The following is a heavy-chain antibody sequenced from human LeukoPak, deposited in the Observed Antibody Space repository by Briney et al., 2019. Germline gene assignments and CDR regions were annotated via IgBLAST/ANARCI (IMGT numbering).Heavy chain of an antibody. J-gene: IGHJ6*03. V-gene: IGHV1-18*01. D-gene: IGHD4-11*01. Sequence: ASVKVSCKASGYTFTSYGISWVRQAPGQGLEWMGWISAYNGNTNYAQKLQGRVTMTTDTSTSTAYMELRSLRSDDTAVYYCARDRMTTVTTRYYYMDVWGKGTTVTVSS. CDR1: GYTFTSYG. CDR3: ARDRMTTVTTRYYYMDV. CDR2: ISAYNGNT.